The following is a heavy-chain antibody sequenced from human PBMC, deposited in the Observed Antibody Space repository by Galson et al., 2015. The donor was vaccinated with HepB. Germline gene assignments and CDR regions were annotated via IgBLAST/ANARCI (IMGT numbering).Heavy chain of an antibody. V-gene: IGHV3-11*01. Sequence: SLRLSCAASGVSGVTFSDYYMSWIRQAPGKGLEWVSYISDSGSIIYYADSVKGRFTISRDNAKNSLYLQMNSLRVDDTAVYYCARAALGWFDPWGQGTLVTVSS. J-gene: IGHJ5*02. D-gene: IGHD6-25*01. CDR2: ISDSGSII. CDR1: GVSGVTFSDYY. CDR3: ARAALGWFDP.